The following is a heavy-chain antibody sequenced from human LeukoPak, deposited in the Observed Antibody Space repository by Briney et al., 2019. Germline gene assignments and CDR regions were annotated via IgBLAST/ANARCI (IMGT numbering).Heavy chain of an antibody. D-gene: IGHD2-15*01. J-gene: IGHJ4*02. CDR2: INHSGST. V-gene: IGHV4-34*01. CDR3: ARGYCSGGSCVGY. CDR1: GGSFSGYY. Sequence: SETLSLTCAVYGGSFSGYYWSWIRQPPGKGLEWIGEINHSGSTNYNPSLKGRVTISVDTSKNQFSLELSSVTAADTAVYYCARGYCSGGSCVGYWGQGTLVTVSS.